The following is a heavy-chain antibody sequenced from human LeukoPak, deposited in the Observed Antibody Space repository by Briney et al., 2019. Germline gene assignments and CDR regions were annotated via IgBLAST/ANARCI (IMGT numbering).Heavy chain of an antibody. Sequence: SETLSLTCTVSGGSISSGSYYWSWIRQPAGKGLEWIGRIYTSGSTNYNPSLKSRVTISVDTSKNQFSLKLSSVTAADTAVYYCAREQLALGDAFDIWGQGTMVTVSS. V-gene: IGHV4-61*02. CDR3: AREQLALGDAFDI. D-gene: IGHD6-13*01. CDR1: GGSISSGSYY. CDR2: IYTSGST. J-gene: IGHJ3*02.